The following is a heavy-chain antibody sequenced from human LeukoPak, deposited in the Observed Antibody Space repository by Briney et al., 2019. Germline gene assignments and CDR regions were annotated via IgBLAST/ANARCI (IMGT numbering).Heavy chain of an antibody. CDR2: IYSAGTS. D-gene: IGHD1-26*01. V-gene: IGHV3-66*01. CDR3: ARDPYSGNYGDYYYYYMDV. Sequence: PGGSLRLSCTVSGFSVSAICMSWVRQAPGKGLQWVSVIYSAGTSFHAESLEGRFTISRDNAKSSLYLQMNSLRDEDTAVYYCARDPYSGNYGDYYYYYMDVWGKGTTVTISS. J-gene: IGHJ6*03. CDR1: GFSVSAIC.